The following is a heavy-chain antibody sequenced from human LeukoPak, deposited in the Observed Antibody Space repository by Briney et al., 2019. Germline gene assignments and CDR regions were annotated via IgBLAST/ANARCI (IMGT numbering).Heavy chain of an antibody. CDR3: ARALYSMTTVTTEYWFDY. CDR2: INHSGST. D-gene: IGHD4-17*01. J-gene: IGHJ4*02. Sequence: SETLSLTCAVYGGSFSGYYWSWIRQPPGKGLEWIGEINHSGSTNYNPSLKSRVIISVDTSKNQFSLKLTSVTAADTAVYYCARALYSMTTVTTEYWFDYWGQGTLVTVSS. V-gene: IGHV4-34*01. CDR1: GGSFSGYY.